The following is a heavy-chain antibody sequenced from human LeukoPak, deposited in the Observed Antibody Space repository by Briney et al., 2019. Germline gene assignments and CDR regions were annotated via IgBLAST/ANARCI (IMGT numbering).Heavy chain of an antibody. D-gene: IGHD6-19*01. CDR2: TYYRSKWFN. Sequence: SQTLSLTCAISGDSVSSNSAAWNLIRQSPSRGLKWLGRTYYRSKWFNDYAGSVKSRIIISPDTSKNQFSLQLNSVTPGDTAVYYCARDRDGSGWYGTNYDSWGQGTLVTVSS. CDR3: ARDRDGSGWYGTNYDS. V-gene: IGHV6-1*01. CDR1: GDSVSSNSAA. J-gene: IGHJ4*02.